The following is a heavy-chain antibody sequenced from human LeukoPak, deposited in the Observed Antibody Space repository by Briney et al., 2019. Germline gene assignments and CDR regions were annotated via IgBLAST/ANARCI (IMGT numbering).Heavy chain of an antibody. V-gene: IGHV3-66*01. J-gene: IGHJ4*02. D-gene: IGHD6-13*01. CDR2: ISSAGTT. Sequence: PGGSLRLSCAASGFSFSIYNMNWVRQAPGKGLEWVSIISSAGTTYYADSVKGRFTISRDNSKNTVYLQVNSLRDEDTAVYYCARDLEAANTYYFDYWGQGTMVTVSS. CDR3: ARDLEAANTYYFDY. CDR1: GFSFSIYN.